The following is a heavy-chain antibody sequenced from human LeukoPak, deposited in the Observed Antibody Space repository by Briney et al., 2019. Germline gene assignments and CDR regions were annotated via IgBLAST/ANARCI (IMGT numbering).Heavy chain of an antibody. J-gene: IGHJ5*02. CDR3: ARRASMEDWFDP. Sequence: SETLSLTCTVSGGSISSYYWSWIRQPPGKGLEWIGYIYYSGSTNYNPSLKSRVTISVDTSKNQFSLKLSSVTAADTAVYYCARRASMEDWFDPWGQGTLVTVSS. CDR1: GGSISSYY. D-gene: IGHD2-8*01. V-gene: IGHV4-59*08. CDR2: IYYSGST.